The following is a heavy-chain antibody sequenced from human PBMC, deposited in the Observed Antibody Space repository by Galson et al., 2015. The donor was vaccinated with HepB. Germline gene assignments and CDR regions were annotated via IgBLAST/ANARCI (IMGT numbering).Heavy chain of an antibody. V-gene: IGHV3-30-3*01. Sequence: SLRLSCAASGFTFSSYAMHWVRQAPGKGLEWVAVISYDGSNKYYAVSVKGRFTISRDNSKNTLYLQMNSLRAEDTAVYYCARGVVAAWGTAFDIWGQGTMVTVSS. CDR3: ARGVVAAWGTAFDI. D-gene: IGHD2-15*01. CDR2: ISYDGSNK. J-gene: IGHJ3*02. CDR1: GFTFSSYA.